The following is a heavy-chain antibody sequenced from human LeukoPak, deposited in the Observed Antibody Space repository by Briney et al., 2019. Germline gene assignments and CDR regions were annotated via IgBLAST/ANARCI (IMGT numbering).Heavy chain of an antibody. CDR1: GGSFSGYY. V-gene: IGHV4-34*01. Sequence: PETLSLTCAVYGGSFSGYYWSWIRQPPGKGLEWIGEINHSGSTNYNPSLKSRVTISVDTSKNQFSLKLSSVTAADTAVYYCARGRKWFDPWGQGTLVTVSS. CDR3: ARGRKWFDP. CDR2: INHSGST. J-gene: IGHJ5*02.